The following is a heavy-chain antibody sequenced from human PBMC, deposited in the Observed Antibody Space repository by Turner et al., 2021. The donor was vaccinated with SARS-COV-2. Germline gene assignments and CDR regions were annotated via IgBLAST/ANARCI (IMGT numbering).Heavy chain of an antibody. CDR2: NDYSWST. CDR1: GCSISSSSYY. D-gene: IGHD3-10*01. CDR3: ARLPVGYYGSGSYYHYGMDV. J-gene: IGHJ6*02. V-gene: IGHV4-39*01. Sequence: QLQLQVSGPGLVNPSETLSLTCTVSGCSISSSSYYWGWIRQPPGKGLGWIGSNDYSWSTYYNPSLKSRVTISVDTSKNQFSLKLSSVTAADTDVYYCARLPVGYYGSGSYYHYGMDVWGQGTTVTVSS.